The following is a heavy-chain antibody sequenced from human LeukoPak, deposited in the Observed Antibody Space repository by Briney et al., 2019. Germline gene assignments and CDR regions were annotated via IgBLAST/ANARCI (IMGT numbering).Heavy chain of an antibody. CDR3: SPTDIVVVPAAILEIFTFDY. D-gene: IGHD2-2*01. Sequence: GGSLRLSCAASGFSFNSDWMDWVRQAPGKGLEWVGRTRNKANSYTTEYAASVKGRFTISRDDSKNSPYLQMNSLKTEDTAVFTASPTDIVVVPAAILEIFTFDYWGQGTLVTVSS. J-gene: IGHJ4*02. CDR1: GFSFNSDW. CDR2: TRNKANSYTT. V-gene: IGHV3-72*01.